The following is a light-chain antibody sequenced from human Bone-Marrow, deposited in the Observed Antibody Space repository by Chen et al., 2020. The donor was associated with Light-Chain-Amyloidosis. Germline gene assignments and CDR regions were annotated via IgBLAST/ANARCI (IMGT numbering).Light chain of an antibody. V-gene: IGLV2-14*01. CDR1: SSDMGGYNF. CDR3: SSYPTSTTWV. CDR2: EVI. J-gene: IGLJ3*02. Sequence: QSALTQPASVSGSPGHSIAISCTGASSDMGGYNFVSWDQQHSGKAPKLILYEVINRPSGVSSRFSGSKSGDTASLTISGLQPEDEADYYVSSYPTSTTWVFGGGTKVTVL.